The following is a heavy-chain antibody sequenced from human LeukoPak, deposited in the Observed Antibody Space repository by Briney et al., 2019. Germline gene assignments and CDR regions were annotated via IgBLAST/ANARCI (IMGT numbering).Heavy chain of an antibody. CDR1: GGSISSYY. D-gene: IGHD3-10*01. V-gene: IGHV4-59*12. J-gene: IGHJ4*02. Sequence: SETLSLTCTVSGGSISSYYWSWIRQPPGRGLEWIGYIYYSGSTNYNPSLKSRVTISVDTSKNQFSLKLSSVTAADTAVYYCARRPTYYYGSGSYEGRYYFDYWGQGTLVTVSS. CDR3: ARRPTYYYGSGSYEGRYYFDY. CDR2: IYYSGST.